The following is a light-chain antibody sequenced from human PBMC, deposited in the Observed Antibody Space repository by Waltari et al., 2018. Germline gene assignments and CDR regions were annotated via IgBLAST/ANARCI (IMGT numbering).Light chain of an antibody. CDR2: YDR. CDR1: SIGGRA. V-gene: IGLV3-21*04. J-gene: IGLJ2*01. CDR3: QVSDSSSDLVV. Sequence: SYVLTQPPSVSVAPVETTRITCWGTSIGGRAMHWYQQKPGQAPVLVIYYDRDRPSGIPERFSGSNYGNTATLTISRVEAGDEADYYCQVSDSSSDLVVFGGGTKLTVL.